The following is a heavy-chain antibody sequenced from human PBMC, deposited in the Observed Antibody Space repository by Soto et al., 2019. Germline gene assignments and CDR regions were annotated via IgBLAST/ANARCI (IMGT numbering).Heavy chain of an antibody. Sequence: ASVKVSCKASGYIFTAYSMHWVRQAPGQGLEWMGVVNPSGGSTNYAQKFQGRITMTRDTSTSTVYMDLSSLTSEDTAVYYCARDLGYYGRGMDVWGQGTTVTVSS. CDR3: ARDLGYYGRGMDV. CDR2: VNPSGGST. V-gene: IGHV1-46*01. D-gene: IGHD3-22*01. CDR1: GYIFTAYS. J-gene: IGHJ6*02.